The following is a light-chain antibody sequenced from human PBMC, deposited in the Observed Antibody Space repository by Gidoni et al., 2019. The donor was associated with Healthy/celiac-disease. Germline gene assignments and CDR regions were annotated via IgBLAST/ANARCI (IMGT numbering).Light chain of an antibody. J-gene: IGLJ1*01. Sequence: SYELNQPPSVSVPPGQTASITCSGDKLGDKYACWYQQKPGQSPVLVIYQDSKRPSGIPERFSGSNSGNTATLTISGTQAMDEADYYCQAWDSSTHYVFGTGTKVTVL. V-gene: IGLV3-1*01. CDR1: KLGDKY. CDR3: QAWDSSTHYV. CDR2: QDS.